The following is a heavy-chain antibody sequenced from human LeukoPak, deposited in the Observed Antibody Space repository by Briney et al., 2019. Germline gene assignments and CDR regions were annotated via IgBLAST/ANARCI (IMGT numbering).Heavy chain of an antibody. D-gene: IGHD1-26*01. Sequence: SETLSLTCTVSGGSISSYYWSWIRQPPGKGLEWIGYIYYSGSTNYNPSLKSRVTISVDTSKNQFSLKLSSVTAADTAVYYCASRISSGNYFFDYWGQGTLVTVSS. CDR3: ASRISSGNYFFDY. CDR1: GGSISSYY. CDR2: IYYSGST. J-gene: IGHJ4*02. V-gene: IGHV4-59*01.